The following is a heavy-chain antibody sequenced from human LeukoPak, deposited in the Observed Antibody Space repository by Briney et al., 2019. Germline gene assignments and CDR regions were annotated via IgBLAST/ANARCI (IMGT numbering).Heavy chain of an antibody. V-gene: IGHV3-30-3*01. CDR2: ISYDGSNK. J-gene: IGHJ4*02. D-gene: IGHD1-26*01. Sequence: GGSLRLSCAASGFTFSSYAMHWVRQAPGKGLEWVAVISYDGSNKYYADSVKGRFTISRDNSKNTLYLQMNSLRAEDTAVYYCAKDGELQGDYFDYWGQGTLVTVSS. CDR1: GFTFSSYA. CDR3: AKDGELQGDYFDY.